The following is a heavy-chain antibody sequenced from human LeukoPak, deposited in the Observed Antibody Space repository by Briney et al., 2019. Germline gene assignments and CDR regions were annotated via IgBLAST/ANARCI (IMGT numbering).Heavy chain of an antibody. Sequence: LAGGSLRLSCAASGFTFSSYGMHWVRQAPGKGPEWVALIYYDGSQRKYVDSVKGRFTISRDNSKNTVYLEINNLRAEDTAVYYCARDPLGSHLFDPWGQGTLVTVSS. CDR3: ARDPLGSHLFDP. CDR1: GFTFSSYG. CDR2: IYYDGSQR. D-gene: IGHD2-15*01. V-gene: IGHV3-33*01. J-gene: IGHJ5*02.